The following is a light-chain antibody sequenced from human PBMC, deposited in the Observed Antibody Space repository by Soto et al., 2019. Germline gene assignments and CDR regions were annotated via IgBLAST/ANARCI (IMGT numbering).Light chain of an antibody. CDR1: QAVSNF. Sequence: DIQMTQSPSSLSASVGDRVTITCRASQAVSNFVAWYQHRPGTAPKVLMYAASTLQTGVSSRFIGSGSGTDFTLTISRLLHEDFATYYCQQTHSAPWTFGQGTRVDVK. V-gene: IGKV1-39*01. CDR2: AAS. CDR3: QQTHSAPWT. J-gene: IGKJ1*01.